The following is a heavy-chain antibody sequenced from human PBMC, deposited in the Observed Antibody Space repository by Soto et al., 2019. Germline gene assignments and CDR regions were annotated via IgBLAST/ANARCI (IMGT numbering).Heavy chain of an antibody. CDR3: ARDLDFLNIVATERAPRFDY. CDR1: VGTFSSYT. D-gene: IGHD5-12*01. J-gene: IGHJ4*02. Sequence: SVKVCCKASVGTFSSYTISWVRQAPGQGLEWMGRMIPILGIANYAQRFQGRVTITADKSTSTAYMELSSLRSEDTAVYYCARDLDFLNIVATERAPRFDYSGQGTLVTVSS. CDR2: MIPILGIA. V-gene: IGHV1-69*04.